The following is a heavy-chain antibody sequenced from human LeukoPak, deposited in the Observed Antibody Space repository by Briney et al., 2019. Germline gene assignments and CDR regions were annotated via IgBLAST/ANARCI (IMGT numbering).Heavy chain of an antibody. CDR2: IYYSGST. CDR1: GGSISGYY. D-gene: IGHD5-18*01. Sequence: SETLSLTCTVSGGSISGYYWSWIRQPPGKGLEWIGYIYYSGSTNYNPSLKSRVTISVDTSKNQFSLKLSSVTAADTAVYYCARGGGYSYGYYFDYWGQGTLVTVSS. V-gene: IGHV4-59*01. CDR3: ARGGGYSYGYYFDY. J-gene: IGHJ4*02.